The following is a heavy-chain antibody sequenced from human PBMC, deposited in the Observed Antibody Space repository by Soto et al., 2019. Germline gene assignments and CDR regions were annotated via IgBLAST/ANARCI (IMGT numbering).Heavy chain of an antibody. CDR3: ERDLYYYGSVNYRPFDY. J-gene: IGHJ4*02. Sequence: SVKESCKTSGGTFSSCTISCVRQAPGQGLEWMVRIIPILGIANYAQKFQGRVTITADKSTSTAYMVLSSPRSEETGVYYCERDLYYYGSVNYRPFDYWGQGTPVTVSS. CDR2: IIPILGIA. V-gene: IGHV1-69*04. CDR1: GGTFSSCT. D-gene: IGHD3-10*01.